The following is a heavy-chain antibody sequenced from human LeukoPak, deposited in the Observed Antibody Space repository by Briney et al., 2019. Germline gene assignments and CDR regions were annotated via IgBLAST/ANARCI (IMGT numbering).Heavy chain of an antibody. CDR3: ARMCSSTSCYRLGNDY. CDR1: GGSISSGSYY. Sequence: PSETLSLTCTVSGGSISSGSYYWSWIRQPAGKGLEWIGRIYTSGSTHYNPSLKSRVTISVDTSKNQFSLKLSSVTAADTAVYYCARMCSSTSCYRLGNDYWGQGTLVTVSS. D-gene: IGHD2-2*01. CDR2: IYTSGST. J-gene: IGHJ4*02. V-gene: IGHV4-61*02.